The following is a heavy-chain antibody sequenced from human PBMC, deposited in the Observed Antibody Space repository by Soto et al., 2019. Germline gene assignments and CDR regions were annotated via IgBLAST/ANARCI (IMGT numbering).Heavy chain of an antibody. D-gene: IGHD3-10*01. V-gene: IGHV4-39*07. CDR2: IYYSGTT. Sequence: SETLSLTCTVSGGSISSSSYYWGWIRQPPGKGLEWIGSIYYSGTTYYNPSLKSRVTMSVDTSKNQFSLKLTSVTAEDTAVYYCASNPNYYGSGNRYWGQGTLVTDSS. J-gene: IGHJ4*02. CDR1: GGSISSSSYY. CDR3: ASNPNYYGSGNRY.